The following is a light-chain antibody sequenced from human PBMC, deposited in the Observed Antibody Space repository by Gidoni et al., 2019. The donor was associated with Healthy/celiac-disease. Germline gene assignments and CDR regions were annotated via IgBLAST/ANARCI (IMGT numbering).Light chain of an antibody. J-gene: IGLJ2*01. CDR2: GKN. Sequence: SSELTQDPAVSVALGQTVRITFQGDSLRSYYASWYQQKPGQAPVLVIYGKNNRPSGIPDRFSGYSSGNTASLTITGAQAEDEADYYCNSRDSSGNHLTVFGGGTKLTVL. V-gene: IGLV3-19*01. CDR3: NSRDSSGNHLTV. CDR1: SLRSYY.